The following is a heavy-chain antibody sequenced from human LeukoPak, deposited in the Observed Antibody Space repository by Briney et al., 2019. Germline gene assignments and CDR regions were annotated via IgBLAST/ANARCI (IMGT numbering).Heavy chain of an antibody. Sequence: ASVKVSCKASGYTFTGYYMHWVRQAPGQGLEWMGIINPSGGSTSYAQKFQGRVTMTRDTSTSTVYMELSSLRSEDTAVYYCASQTDYGDYEGAFDIWGQGTMVTVSS. D-gene: IGHD4-17*01. CDR3: ASQTDYGDYEGAFDI. J-gene: IGHJ3*02. V-gene: IGHV1-46*03. CDR2: INPSGGST. CDR1: GYTFTGYY.